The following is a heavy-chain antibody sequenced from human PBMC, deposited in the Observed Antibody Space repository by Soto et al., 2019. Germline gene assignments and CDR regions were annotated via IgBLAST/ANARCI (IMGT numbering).Heavy chain of an antibody. D-gene: IGHD3-10*01. CDR1: SGSISSSNW. J-gene: IGHJ6*03. CDR3: ARGYGSGNYPDYYYYMDV. V-gene: IGHV4-4*02. Sequence: QVQLQESGPGLVKPSGTLSLTCAVSSGSISSSNWWSWVRQPPGKGLEWIGEIYHSGSTNYNPSLKRRVTISVDKSKNQFSLKLSSVTAADPAVYYCARGYGSGNYPDYYYYMDVWGKGTTVTVSS. CDR2: IYHSGST.